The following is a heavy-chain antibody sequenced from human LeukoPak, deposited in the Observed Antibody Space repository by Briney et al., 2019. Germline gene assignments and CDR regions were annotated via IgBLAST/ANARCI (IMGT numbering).Heavy chain of an antibody. Sequence: GGSLRLSCAASGFTFSSYSMNWVRQAPGKGLEWVSSISSSSSYIYCADSVKGRFTISRDNAKNSLYLQMNSLRAEDTAVYYCARDAGELRDAFDIWGQGTMVTVSS. CDR3: ARDAGELRDAFDI. D-gene: IGHD1-26*01. CDR2: ISSSSSYI. CDR1: GFTFSSYS. V-gene: IGHV3-21*01. J-gene: IGHJ3*02.